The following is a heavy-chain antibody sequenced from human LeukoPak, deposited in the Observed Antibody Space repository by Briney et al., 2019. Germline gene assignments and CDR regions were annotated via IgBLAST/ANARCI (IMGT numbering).Heavy chain of an antibody. Sequence: PGGSLRLSCAASGFTFSSYAMSWVRRAPGKGLEWVSAISGSGGSTYYADSVKGRFTISRDNSKNTLYLQMNSLRAEDTAVYYCAKDSLTDYYDSSGYGLDYWGQGTLVTVSS. CDR2: ISGSGGST. D-gene: IGHD3-22*01. V-gene: IGHV3-23*01. J-gene: IGHJ4*02. CDR1: GFTFSSYA. CDR3: AKDSLTDYYDSSGYGLDY.